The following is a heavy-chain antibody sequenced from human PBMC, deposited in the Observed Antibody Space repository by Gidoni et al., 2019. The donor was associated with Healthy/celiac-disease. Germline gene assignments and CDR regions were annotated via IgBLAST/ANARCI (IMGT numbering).Heavy chain of an antibody. J-gene: IGHJ4*02. Sequence: EVQLVESGGGLVQPGGSLRLSCAASGFTVISNYMSWVRQAPGKGLEWVSVIYSGGSTYYADSVKGRFTISRDNSKNTLYLQMNSLRAEDTAVYYCARGGRYYGSGSYYNPPNFDYWGQGTLVTVSS. CDR1: GFTVISNY. CDR2: IYSGGST. D-gene: IGHD3-10*01. CDR3: ARGGRYYGSGSYYNPPNFDY. V-gene: IGHV3-66*02.